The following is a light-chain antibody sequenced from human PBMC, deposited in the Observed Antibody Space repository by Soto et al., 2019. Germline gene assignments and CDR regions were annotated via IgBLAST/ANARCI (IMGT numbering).Light chain of an antibody. CDR1: SSDVGGYNY. J-gene: IGLJ2*01. V-gene: IGLV2-8*01. CDR3: SSYAGSNNLGV. CDR2: EVS. Sequence: QSALTQPPSASGSPGQSVTISCTGTSSDVGGYNYVSWYQQHPGQAPKLMIYEVSKRPSGGPDRFSGSKSGNTASLTVSGLQAEDEADYYCSSYAGSNNLGVFGGGTKLTVL.